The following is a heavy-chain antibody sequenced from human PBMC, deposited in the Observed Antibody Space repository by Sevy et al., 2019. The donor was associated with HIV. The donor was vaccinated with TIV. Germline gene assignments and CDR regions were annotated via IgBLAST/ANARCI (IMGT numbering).Heavy chain of an antibody. D-gene: IGHD2-15*01. CDR1: GFTFNMYW. V-gene: IGHV3-7*01. CDR2: IKEDGSQK. Sequence: GGSLRLSCAASGFTFNMYWMTWVRQAPGKGLEWVANIKEDGSQKNYLDSVKGRFIISRDNAKESLYLQINSLRAEDTAVYYCAGYCSGGCCYSRLPHYHYGMDVWGQGTTVTVSS. CDR3: AGYCSGGCCYSRLPHYHYGMDV. J-gene: IGHJ6*02.